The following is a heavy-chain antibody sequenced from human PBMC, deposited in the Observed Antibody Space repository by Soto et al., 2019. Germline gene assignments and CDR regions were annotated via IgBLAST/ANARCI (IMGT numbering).Heavy chain of an antibody. D-gene: IGHD2-15*01. V-gene: IGHV3-48*01. J-gene: IGHJ4*02. CDR2: IGSSSTTM. CDR1: GFTFSTYG. Sequence: EVQLVESGGGLVQSGGSLRLSCVASGFTFSTYGMNWVRQAPGKGLEWVSYIGSSSTTMYYADSVKGRFTMSRENGKNALDLQMNSLRVEDTAVYYCARDYHSCSWDGTDYWGQGTLVTVSS. CDR3: ARDYHSCSWDGTDY.